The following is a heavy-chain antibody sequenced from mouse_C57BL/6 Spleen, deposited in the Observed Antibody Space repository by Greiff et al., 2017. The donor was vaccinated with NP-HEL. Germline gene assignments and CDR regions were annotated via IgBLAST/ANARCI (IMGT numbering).Heavy chain of an antibody. CDR1: GYAFSSSW. CDR3: AISPAGAMDY. CDR2: IYPGDGDT. V-gene: IGHV1-82*01. Sequence: QVQLKESGPELVKPGASVKISCKASGYAFSSSWMNWVKQRPGTGLEWIGRIYPGDGDTNYNGKFKGKATLTADKSSSTAYMQLSSLTSEDSAVYFCAISPAGAMDYWGQGTSVTVSS. J-gene: IGHJ4*01. D-gene: IGHD6-2*01.